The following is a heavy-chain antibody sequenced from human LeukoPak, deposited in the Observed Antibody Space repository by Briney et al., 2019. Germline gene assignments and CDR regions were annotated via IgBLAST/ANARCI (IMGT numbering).Heavy chain of an antibody. CDR3: AKGGWLDD. CDR2: ITGRSDKT. V-gene: IGHV3-23*01. J-gene: IGHJ4*02. D-gene: IGHD6-19*01. Sequence: PGGSLRLSCAASGFNFNKYDMTWARQAPGKGLEWVSTITGRSDKTYYTDSVKGRFVTSRDNSTDTLYLQMNSLRAEDTALYYCAKGGWLDDLGQGALVTVSS. CDR1: GFNFNKYD.